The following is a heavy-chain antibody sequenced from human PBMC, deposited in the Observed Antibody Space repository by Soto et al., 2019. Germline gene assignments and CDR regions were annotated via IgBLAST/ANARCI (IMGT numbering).Heavy chain of an antibody. V-gene: IGHV4-34*01. Sequence: SETLSLTSAVYGGSFSGYYWSWIRQPPGKGLEWIGEINHSGSTNYNPSLKSRVTISVDTSKNRFSLKLSSVTAADTAVYYCARGTGRRYCSSTSCYVTRHYYYYGMDVWGQGTTVTISS. CDR2: INHSGST. CDR3: ARGTGRRYCSSTSCYVTRHYYYYGMDV. J-gene: IGHJ6*02. CDR1: GGSFSGYY. D-gene: IGHD2-2*01.